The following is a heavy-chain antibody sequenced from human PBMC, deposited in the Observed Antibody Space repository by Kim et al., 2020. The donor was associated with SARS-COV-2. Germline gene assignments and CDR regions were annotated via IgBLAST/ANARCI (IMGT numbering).Heavy chain of an antibody. V-gene: IGHV1-58*01. D-gene: IGHD3-10*01. CDR3: VADPRGGFGELSD. J-gene: IGHJ4*02. Sequence: AQKFQERVTITRDMSTSTAYMELSSLRSEDTAVYYCVADPRGGFGELSDWGQGTLVTVSS.